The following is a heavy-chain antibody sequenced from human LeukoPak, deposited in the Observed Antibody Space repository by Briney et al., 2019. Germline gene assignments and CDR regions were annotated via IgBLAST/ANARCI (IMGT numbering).Heavy chain of an antibody. CDR1: GFTFSTFA. Sequence: PGGSLRLSCAASGFTFSTFAMTWVRQAPGKGLEWVSTISSGDNTYYPDSVKGRFIISRDSSKNTLYLQMNRLRAEDTAVYYCAQDPRRDYVPDYWGQGTLVTVSS. J-gene: IGHJ4*02. CDR2: ISSGDNT. D-gene: IGHD4-17*01. V-gene: IGHV3-23*01. CDR3: AQDPRRDYVPDY.